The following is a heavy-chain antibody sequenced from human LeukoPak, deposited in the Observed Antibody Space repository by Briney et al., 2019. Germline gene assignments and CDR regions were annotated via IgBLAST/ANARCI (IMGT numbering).Heavy chain of an antibody. Sequence: PGGSLRLSCAASGFTFMNYEMNWFRQAPGKGLEWVSYIGTGGSTLYYADSLKGRFTISRDNAKDSLYLQMNSLRAEDTAVYYCSRGGTDDPFNSWGQGTLVTVSS. J-gene: IGHJ4*02. D-gene: IGHD1-1*01. CDR1: GFTFMNYE. CDR2: IGTGGSTL. CDR3: SRGGTDDPFNS. V-gene: IGHV3-48*03.